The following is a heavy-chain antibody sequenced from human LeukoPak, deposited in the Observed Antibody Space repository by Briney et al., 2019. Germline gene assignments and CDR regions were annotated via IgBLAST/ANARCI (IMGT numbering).Heavy chain of an antibody. CDR3: AKGYSSSWLYYFDY. J-gene: IGHJ4*02. Sequence: GGSLRLSCGASGFTFDDYAMHWVRQAPGKGLEWVSGISWNSGSIGYADSVKGRFTISRDNAKNSLYLQMNSLRAEDTALYYCAKGYSSSWLYYFDYWGQGTLVTVSS. CDR2: ISWNSGSI. V-gene: IGHV3-9*01. CDR1: GFTFDDYA. D-gene: IGHD6-13*01.